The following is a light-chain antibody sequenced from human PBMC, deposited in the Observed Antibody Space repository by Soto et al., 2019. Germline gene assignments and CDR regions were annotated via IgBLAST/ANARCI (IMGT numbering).Light chain of an antibody. CDR1: SSDVGTYNY. J-gene: IGLJ2*01. CDR3: CSYAGSYTLL. Sequence: QSVLTQPRSVSGSPGQSVTISCTGTSSDVGTYNYVSWFQQYPGKAPKVIISDVSKRPSGVPDRFSGSKSGNTASLTISGLQAEDEADYYCCSYAGSYTLLFGGGTQLTVL. V-gene: IGLV2-11*01. CDR2: DVS.